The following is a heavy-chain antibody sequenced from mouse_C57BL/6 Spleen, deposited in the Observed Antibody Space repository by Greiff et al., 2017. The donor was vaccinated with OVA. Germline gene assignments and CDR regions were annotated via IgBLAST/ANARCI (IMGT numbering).Heavy chain of an antibody. Sequence: QVQLQQSGPELVKPGASVKISCKASGYAFSSSWMNWVKQRPGKGLEWIGRIYPGDGDTNYNGKFKGKATLTAYKSSSTAYMQLSSLTSEDSAVYFCARTLITTAPLLRYWGQGTSVTVSS. V-gene: IGHV1-82*01. D-gene: IGHD1-1*01. CDR1: GYAFSSSW. J-gene: IGHJ4*01. CDR3: ARTLITTAPLLRY. CDR2: IYPGDGDT.